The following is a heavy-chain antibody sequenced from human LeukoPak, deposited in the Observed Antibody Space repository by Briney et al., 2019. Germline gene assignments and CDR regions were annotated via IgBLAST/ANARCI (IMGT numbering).Heavy chain of an antibody. V-gene: IGHV3-30*03. J-gene: IGHJ4*02. Sequence: PGGSLRLSCAASGFTLSNAWMSWVRQAPGKGLEWVAVISYDGSNKYYADSVKGRFTISRDNSKNTLYLQMNSLRAEDTAVYYCARDWNPEYYFDYWGQGTLVTVSS. D-gene: IGHD1-1*01. CDR2: ISYDGSNK. CDR3: ARDWNPEYYFDY. CDR1: GFTLSNAW.